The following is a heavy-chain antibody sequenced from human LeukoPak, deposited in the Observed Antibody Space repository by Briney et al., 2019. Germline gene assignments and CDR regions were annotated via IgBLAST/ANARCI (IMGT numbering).Heavy chain of an antibody. V-gene: IGHV4-31*03. CDR3: ARSGEKSSGSWFDP. D-gene: IGHD6-25*01. CDR2: IYYSGST. CDR1: GGSISSGGYC. Sequence: SQTLSLTCTVSGGSISSGGYCWSWIRQHPGKGLEWIGYIYYSGSTYYNPSLKSRVTISVDTSKNQFSLKLSSVTAADTAVYYCARSGEKSSGSWFDPWGQGTLVTVSS. J-gene: IGHJ5*02.